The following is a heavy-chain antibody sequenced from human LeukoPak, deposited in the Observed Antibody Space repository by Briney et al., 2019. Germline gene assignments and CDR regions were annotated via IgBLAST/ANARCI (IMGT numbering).Heavy chain of an antibody. D-gene: IGHD2-21*01. CDR2: ISYDGSNI. CDR3: AKDYYIRGGNSDYDY. CDR1: GFTFSTYG. Sequence: PGRSLRLSCAASGFTFSTYGMHWVRQDPGKGLEWVAGISYDGSNINYADSVKGRFTISRDNSKNTLYLQMNSLRTGDTAVYYCAKDYYIRGGNSDYDYWGQGTQVTVSS. V-gene: IGHV3-30*18. J-gene: IGHJ4*02.